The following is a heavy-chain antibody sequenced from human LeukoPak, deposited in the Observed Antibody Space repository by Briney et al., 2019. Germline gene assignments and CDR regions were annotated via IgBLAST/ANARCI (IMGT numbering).Heavy chain of an antibody. CDR2: IYHSGST. CDR3: ARVSGYCSEGVCRFDY. J-gene: IGHJ4*02. Sequence: SGTLSLTCAVSGGSISSSNWWSWVRQPPGKGLEWVGEIYHSGSTNYNPSLKSRVTISVDKSKNQFSLNLRSVTAADTAVYYCARVSGYCSEGVCRFDYWGQGAQVTVSS. D-gene: IGHD2-8*01. CDR1: GGSISSSNW. V-gene: IGHV4-4*02.